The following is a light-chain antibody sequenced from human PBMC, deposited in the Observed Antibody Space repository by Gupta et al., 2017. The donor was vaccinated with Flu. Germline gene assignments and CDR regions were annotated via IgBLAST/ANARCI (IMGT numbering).Light chain of an antibody. J-gene: IGKJ1*01. V-gene: IGKV3-20*01. Sequence: ENVLTQSPPTLSLSPRESASLSCRASQNVINSYLGWYQQRPGQAPRLLSYGASSRATGLSDRFSGSGSGTDFTLTSSRLQPEDVVMYYCQQYGSSPTFGQGTKVEIK. CDR3: QQYGSSPT. CDR1: QNVINSY. CDR2: GAS.